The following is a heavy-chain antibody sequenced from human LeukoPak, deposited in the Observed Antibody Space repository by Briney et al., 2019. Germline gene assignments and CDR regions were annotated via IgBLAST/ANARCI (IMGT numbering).Heavy chain of an antibody. Sequence: GGSLRLSCAASGFNFGIYGMTWVRQAPGKGLEWVASMGSSGSHIYYADSVKGRFTISRDNAKNSLYLQMNSLAAEDTAVYFCARTGSYCTLNCRGIGNRFDSWGRGALVAVSS. D-gene: IGHD2-15*01. V-gene: IGHV3-21*01. CDR1: GFNFGIYG. CDR2: MGSSGSHI. J-gene: IGHJ5*01. CDR3: ARTGSYCTLNCRGIGNRFDS.